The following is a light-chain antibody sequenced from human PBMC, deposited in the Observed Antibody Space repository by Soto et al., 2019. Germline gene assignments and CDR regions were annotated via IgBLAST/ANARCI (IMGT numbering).Light chain of an antibody. J-gene: IGLJ2*01. Sequence: QSAPTQPRSVSGSPGQSVTISCTGTSSDVGNYNYVSWYQHRPGKAPKLMIYDVSRRPSGVPDRFSGSKSGNTASLTISGLQAEDEADYFCCSYAGSYTVVFGGGTKLTVL. CDR1: SSDVGNYNY. V-gene: IGLV2-11*01. CDR3: CSYAGSYTVV. CDR2: DVS.